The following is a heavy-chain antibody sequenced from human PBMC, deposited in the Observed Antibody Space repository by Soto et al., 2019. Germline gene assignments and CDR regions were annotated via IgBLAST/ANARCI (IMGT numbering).Heavy chain of an antibody. Sequence: PGGSLRLSCAASGFTFSSYAMHWVRQAPGKGLEWVAVISYDGSNKYYADSVKGRFTISRDNSKNTLDLQMNSLRAEDTAVYYCAHRSRGYAYFFDQWGQGTLVTVSS. CDR2: ISYDGSNK. CDR1: GFTFSSYA. J-gene: IGHJ4*02. V-gene: IGHV3-30-3*01. CDR3: AHRSRGYAYFFDQ. D-gene: IGHD5-12*01.